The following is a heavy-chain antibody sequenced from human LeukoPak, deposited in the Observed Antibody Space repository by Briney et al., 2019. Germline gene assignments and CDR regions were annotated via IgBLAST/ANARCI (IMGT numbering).Heavy chain of an antibody. J-gene: IGHJ4*02. V-gene: IGHV3-21*01. Sequence: GGSLRLSCAASGFTFSSYSMNWVRQAPGKGLEWVSSISSSSSYIYYADSVKGRFTISRDNAKNSLYLQMNSLRAEDTVVYYCARDLRYSSRAFDYWGQGTLVTVSS. CDR2: ISSSSSYI. CDR1: GFTFSSYS. D-gene: IGHD3-9*01. CDR3: ARDLRYSSRAFDY.